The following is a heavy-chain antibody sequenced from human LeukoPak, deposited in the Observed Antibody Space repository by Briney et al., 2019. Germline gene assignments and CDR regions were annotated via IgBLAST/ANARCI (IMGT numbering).Heavy chain of an antibody. CDR2: IYYSGST. J-gene: IGHJ4*02. V-gene: IGHV4-39*07. D-gene: IGHD6-25*01. Sequence: RPSETLSLACTVSGGSISTRSYYWGWIRQPPGKGLEWIGSIYYSGSTYYNPSLRSRVTISVDTAKNQFSLKLSSVTAADTAVYYCARAIPPAAAYSSDYFDYWGQGTLVTVSS. CDR1: GGSISTRSYY. CDR3: ARAIPPAAAYSSDYFDY.